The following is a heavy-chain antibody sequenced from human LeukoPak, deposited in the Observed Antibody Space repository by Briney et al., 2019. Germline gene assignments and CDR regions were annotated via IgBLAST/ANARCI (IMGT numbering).Heavy chain of an antibody. CDR2: IRSKAYGGTT. J-gene: IGHJ4*02. CDR3: TLYYYDSSGYYWNYFDY. Sequence: GGSLRLSCTASGFTFGDYAMSWVRQAPGKGLEWVGFIRSKAYGGTTEYAASVKGRFTISRDDSKSIAYLQMNSLKTEDTAVYYCTLYYYDSSGYYWNYFDYWGQGTLVTVSS. CDR1: GFTFGDYA. V-gene: IGHV3-49*04. D-gene: IGHD3-22*01.